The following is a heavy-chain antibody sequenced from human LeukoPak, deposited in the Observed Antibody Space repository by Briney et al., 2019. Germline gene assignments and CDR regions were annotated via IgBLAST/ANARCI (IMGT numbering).Heavy chain of an antibody. J-gene: IGHJ4*02. Sequence: GRSLRLSCAASGFTFSSYAMHWVRQAPGKGLEWVAVISYDGSNKYYADSVKGRFTISRDNSKNTLYLQMNSLRAEDTAVYYCARDPNYYDSSGYREPHFDYWGQGTLVTVSS. V-gene: IGHV3-30-3*01. CDR3: ARDPNYYDSSGYREPHFDY. D-gene: IGHD3-22*01. CDR2: ISYDGSNK. CDR1: GFTFSSYA.